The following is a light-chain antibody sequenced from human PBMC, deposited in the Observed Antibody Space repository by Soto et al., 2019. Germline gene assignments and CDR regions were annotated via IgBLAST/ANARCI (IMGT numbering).Light chain of an antibody. CDR3: QQYSSHFT. J-gene: IGKJ2*01. Sequence: DIQITHSPSTLSAAVGDRVTITCRASRGLSGWLAWYQQRPGRAPRLLIYDASSLQSGVPSRFSGAGSGTEFTLTISSLQPDDFATYYCQQYSSHFTFGQGTKVDIK. V-gene: IGKV1-5*01. CDR2: DAS. CDR1: RGLSGW.